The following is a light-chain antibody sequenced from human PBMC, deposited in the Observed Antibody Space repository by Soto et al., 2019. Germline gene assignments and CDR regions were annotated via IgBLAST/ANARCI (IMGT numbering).Light chain of an antibody. CDR3: QHYGYPQWT. V-gene: IGKV3-20*01. CDR2: GVS. Sequence: EIVLTQSPGTLSLSPGERATLSCMASQSGSDSYLAWYQQKPGQPPRLLIYGVSSRAYGIPDRFSGSGSGTDFTLTISRLEPEDFAVYYCQHYGYPQWTFGQGTKVDIK. CDR1: QSGSDSY. J-gene: IGKJ1*01.